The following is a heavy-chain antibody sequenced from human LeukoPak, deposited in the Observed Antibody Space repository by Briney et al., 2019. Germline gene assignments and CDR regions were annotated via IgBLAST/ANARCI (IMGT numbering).Heavy chain of an antibody. CDR2: ISGDGGST. CDR3: AKDSGYSSGWRQYYFDY. CDR1: GFTFSSYA. V-gene: IGHV3-43*02. Sequence: GGSLRLSCAASGFTFSSYAMSWVRQAPGKGLEWVSLISGDGGSTYYADSVKGRFTISRDNSKNSLYLQMNSLRTEDTALYYCAKDSGYSSGWRQYYFDYWGQGTLVTVSS. D-gene: IGHD6-19*01. J-gene: IGHJ4*02.